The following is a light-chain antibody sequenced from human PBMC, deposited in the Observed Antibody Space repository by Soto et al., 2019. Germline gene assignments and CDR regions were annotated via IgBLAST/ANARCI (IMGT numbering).Light chain of an antibody. J-gene: IGKJ1*01. CDR2: KAS. CDR3: QHYNSYSEA. V-gene: IGKV1-5*03. CDR1: QRISTW. Sequence: IQVTQSPSTLSASVGDGVTITCRASQRISTWLAWYQQKPGKAPKLLIYKASTLKSGVPSRFSGSGSGTEFTLTISSLQPDDFATYYCQHYNSYSEAFGQGAKVDFK.